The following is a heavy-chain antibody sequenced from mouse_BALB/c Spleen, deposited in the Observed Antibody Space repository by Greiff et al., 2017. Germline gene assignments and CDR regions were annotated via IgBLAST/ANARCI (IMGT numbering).Heavy chain of an antibody. CDR1: GFSLSRYS. J-gene: IGHJ3*01. D-gene: IGHD2-3*01. V-gene: IGHV2-6-4*01. CDR3: ARNYDGYPGWFAY. Sequence: QVQLKESGPGLVAPSQSLSITCTVSGFSLSRYSVHWVRQPPGKGLEWLGMIWGGGSTDYNSALKSRLSISKDNSKRQVFLKMNSLQTDDTAMYYCARNYDGYPGWFAYWGQGTLVTVSA. CDR2: IWGGGST.